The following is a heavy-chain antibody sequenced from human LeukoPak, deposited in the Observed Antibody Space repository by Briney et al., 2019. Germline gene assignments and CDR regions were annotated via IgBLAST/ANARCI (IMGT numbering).Heavy chain of an antibody. J-gene: IGHJ6*04. V-gene: IGHV3-11*04. CDR3: AELGITMIGGV. CDR1: GFIFSDYY. D-gene: IGHD3-10*02. CDR2: ISSSGSTI. Sequence: GGSLRLSCAASGFIFSDYYMTWLRQAPGKGLEWVSYISSSGSTIYYADSVKGRFTISRDNAKNSLYLQMNSLRAEDTAVYYCAELGITMIGGVWGKGTTVTISS.